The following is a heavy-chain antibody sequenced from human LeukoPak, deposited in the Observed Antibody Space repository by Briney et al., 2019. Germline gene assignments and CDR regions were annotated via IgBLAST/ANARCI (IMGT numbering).Heavy chain of an antibody. CDR1: GASISSSTTSY. Sequence: SETLSLTCSVSGASISSSTTSYWGWLRQPPGKGLEWIGNIFYSGSTYYNPSLKSRVTISVDTSKNQFSLRLTSVTAADTAIYYCARLRVEDAFDIWGQGTVVIVSS. V-gene: IGHV4-39*01. CDR3: ARLRVEDAFDI. J-gene: IGHJ3*02. CDR2: IFYSGST.